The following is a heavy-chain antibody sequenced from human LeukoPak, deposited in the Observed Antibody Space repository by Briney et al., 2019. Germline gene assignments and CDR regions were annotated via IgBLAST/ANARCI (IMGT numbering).Heavy chain of an antibody. V-gene: IGHV3-74*01. J-gene: IGHJ5*02. D-gene: IGHD3-10*01. CDR3: VRGRGSYGWFDP. CDR1: GFTSSSYW. Sequence: SGGSLRLSCAASGFTSSSYWMHWVRQVPGKGLVWVSRISGDGTARNYADSVKGRFTISRDDAKNTVDLQMNSLRGEDTAVYYCVRGRGSYGWFDPWGQGTLVTVS. CDR2: ISGDGTAR.